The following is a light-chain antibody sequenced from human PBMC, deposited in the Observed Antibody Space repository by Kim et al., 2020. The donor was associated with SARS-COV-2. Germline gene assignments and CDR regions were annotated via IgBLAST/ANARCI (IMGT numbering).Light chain of an antibody. CDR3: QKYNSAPWT. Sequence: DIQMTKSPSSLSASVGDRVTITCRASQVINNYLAWYQQKPGKAPTVLIYGASTLQSGVPSGFSGSGSGTDFTLTISSLQPEDVGTYYCQKYNSAPWTFGRGTKVDIK. CDR2: GAS. V-gene: IGKV1-27*01. CDR1: QVINNY. J-gene: IGKJ1*01.